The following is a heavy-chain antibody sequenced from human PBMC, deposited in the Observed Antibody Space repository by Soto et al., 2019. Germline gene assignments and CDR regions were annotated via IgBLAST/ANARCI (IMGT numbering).Heavy chain of an antibody. J-gene: IGHJ3*02. CDR1: GGTFSSYA. V-gene: IGHV1-69*06. D-gene: IGHD2-21*01. Sequence: SVKVSCKASGGTFSSYAISWVRQAPGKGLEWMGGFDPKFGETNYAQKFQGRVTMTEDTSTDTAYMELSSLRSEDTAVYYCATDLGVVRAFDIWGQGTMVTVSS. CDR3: ATDLGVVRAFDI. CDR2: FDPKFGET.